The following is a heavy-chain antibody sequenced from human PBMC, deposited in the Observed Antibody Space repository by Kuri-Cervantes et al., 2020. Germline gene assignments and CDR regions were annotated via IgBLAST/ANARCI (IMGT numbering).Heavy chain of an antibody. J-gene: IGHJ4*02. V-gene: IGHV4-61*01. D-gene: IGHD2-2*01. CDR1: DGSISGNYC. CDR3: ARGMGTSSGAHY. Sequence: SETLSLTCTVSDGSISGNYCWGWIRQPPGKGLEWIGYIYYSGSTNYNPSLKSRVTISVDTSKNQFSLKLSSVTAADTAVYYCARGMGTSSGAHYWGQGTLVTVSS. CDR2: IYYSGST.